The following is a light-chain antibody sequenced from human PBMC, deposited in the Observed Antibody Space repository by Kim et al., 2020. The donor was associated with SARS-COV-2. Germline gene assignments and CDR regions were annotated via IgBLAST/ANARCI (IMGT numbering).Light chain of an antibody. V-gene: IGKV3-15*01. CDR3: QHHDGWPPYS. CDR1: QSVRNN. Sequence: EIVMPQSPATLSVSPGERATLSCRASQSVRNNVAWFQHKPGQAPRLLIFSASSRATGIPARFSASGSGTEFTLTIDSLQSEDFAVYYCQHHDGWPPYSFGQGTKVDIK. CDR2: SAS. J-gene: IGKJ2*01.